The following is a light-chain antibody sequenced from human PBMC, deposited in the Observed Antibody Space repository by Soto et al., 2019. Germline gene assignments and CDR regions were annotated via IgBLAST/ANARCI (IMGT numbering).Light chain of an antibody. Sequence: DIVMTQSPLSLPVTPGEPASISCRSSQSLLHSNGYNYLDWYLQKPGQSPQLLIYLGSNRASGVPDRFSGSGSGTDFTLKISRVEAEDVRVYYCMQVLQTPYTFGQGTKLEIK. V-gene: IGKV2-28*01. CDR2: LGS. CDR1: QSLLHSNGYNY. J-gene: IGKJ2*01. CDR3: MQVLQTPYT.